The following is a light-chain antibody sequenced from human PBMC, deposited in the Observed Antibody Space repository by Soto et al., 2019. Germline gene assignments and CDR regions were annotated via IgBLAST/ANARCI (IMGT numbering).Light chain of an antibody. CDR3: QQYYNWPRT. CDR2: GES. J-gene: IGKJ5*01. Sequence: IVITQSPAXLSVSPGXXXTXSCXASQSVSSNLAWYQQKPGQAPRLLIYGESARATGIPARFSGSGSGTEFTLTINSLQAEDCAVYYCQQYYNWPRTFGQGTRLEI. CDR1: QSVSSN. V-gene: IGKV3-15*01.